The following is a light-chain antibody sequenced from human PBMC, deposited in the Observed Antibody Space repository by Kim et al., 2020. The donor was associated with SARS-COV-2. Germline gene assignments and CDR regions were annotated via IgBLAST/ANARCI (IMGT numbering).Light chain of an antibody. CDR2: CSS. CDR3: MQTIQGPGT. Sequence: PASSACMTSQSLLHSNGRDHLDWYQQTPGQSPQLLIYCSSFRASGVPYRFSGSGSGTHFTLRISRVQAEDVGVYYCMQTIQGPGTIGQGTKVDIK. V-gene: IGKV2-28*01. CDR1: QSLLHSNGRDH. J-gene: IGKJ1*01.